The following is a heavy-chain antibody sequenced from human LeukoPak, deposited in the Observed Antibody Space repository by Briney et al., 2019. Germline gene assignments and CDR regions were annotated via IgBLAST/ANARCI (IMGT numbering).Heavy chain of an antibody. CDR1: GFTFSSYA. D-gene: IGHD3-16*01. CDR3: ARNQQLGGHSYYYYGMDV. Sequence: GGSLRLSCAASGFTFSSYAMSWVRQAPGKGLEWVSAISGSGGSTYYADSVKGRFTISRDNSKNTLYLQMNSLRADDTAIYYCARNQQLGGHSYYYYGMDVLGQGTTVTVSS. J-gene: IGHJ6*02. CDR2: ISGSGGST. V-gene: IGHV3-23*01.